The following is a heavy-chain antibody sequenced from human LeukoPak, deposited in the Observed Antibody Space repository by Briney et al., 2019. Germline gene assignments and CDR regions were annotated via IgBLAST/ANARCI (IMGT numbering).Heavy chain of an antibody. V-gene: IGHV1-2*04. D-gene: IGHD6-6*01. J-gene: IGHJ5*02. CDR3: AHSSSAGDWFDP. Sequence: GASVKVSCTASGYTFTGYYMHWVRQAPGQGLEWMGWINPNSGGTNYAQKFQGWVTMTRDTSISTAYMELSRLRSDDTAVYYCAHSSSAGDWFDPWGQGTLVTVSS. CDR2: INPNSGGT. CDR1: GYTFTGYY.